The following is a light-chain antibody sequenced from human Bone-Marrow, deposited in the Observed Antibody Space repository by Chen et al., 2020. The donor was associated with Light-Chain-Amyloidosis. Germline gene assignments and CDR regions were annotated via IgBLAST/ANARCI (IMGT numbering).Light chain of an antibody. V-gene: IGLV2-14*01. CDR1: ISDVGGDNH. Sequence: QSALTQPASVSGSPGQSIPISCTGTISDVGGDNHVSWYQQHPDKAPKLMIYEVTNRPSWVPDRFSGSKSDNTASLTISGLQTEDEADYFCSSYTITTTLVFGSGTRVTVL. CDR2: EVT. CDR3: SSYTITTTLV. J-gene: IGLJ1*01.